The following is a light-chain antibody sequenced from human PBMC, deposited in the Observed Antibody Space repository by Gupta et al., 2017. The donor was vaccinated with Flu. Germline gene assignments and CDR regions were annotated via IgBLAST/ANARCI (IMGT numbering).Light chain of an antibody. CDR3: QQSHTVPYT. V-gene: IGKV1-39*01. Sequence: GDRVTITCRASHGISSNLDWYQQKPGRAPKLLISATSTLQSGVPSRFSGSGSGTDFTLRVSSLQPEDPATYFCQQSHTVPYTFGQGTKLEIK. J-gene: IGKJ2*01. CDR1: HGISSN. CDR2: ATS.